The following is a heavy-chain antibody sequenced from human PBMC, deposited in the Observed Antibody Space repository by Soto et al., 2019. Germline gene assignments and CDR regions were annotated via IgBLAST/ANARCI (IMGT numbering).Heavy chain of an antibody. J-gene: IGHJ6*02. V-gene: IGHV1-69*06. CDR2: IIHIFGTA. CDR3: ARVGIAAAGTLSDV. D-gene: IGHD6-13*01. Sequence: QVQLVQSGAEVKKPGSSVKVSCKASGGTFSSYAISWVRQAPGQGLEWMGGIIHIFGTANYAKKFQGRVTITADKSKSTAYMELSSLRSEDMAVYYCARVGIAAAGTLSDVWGQGTTVTVSS. CDR1: GGTFSSYA.